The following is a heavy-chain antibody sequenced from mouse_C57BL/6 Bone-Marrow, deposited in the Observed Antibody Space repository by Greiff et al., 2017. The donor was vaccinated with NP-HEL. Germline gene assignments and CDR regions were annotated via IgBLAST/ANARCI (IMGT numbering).Heavy chain of an antibody. Sequence: VQLQQSGAELARPGASVKLSCKASGYTFTSYGISWVKQRTGQGLEWIGEIYPRSGNTYYNEKFKGKATLTADKSSSTAYMELRSLTSEDSAVYFCARTLLYYYAMDYWGQGTSVTVSS. V-gene: IGHV1-81*01. J-gene: IGHJ4*01. D-gene: IGHD2-10*01. CDR2: IYPRSGNT. CDR3: ARTLLYYYAMDY. CDR1: GYTFTSYG.